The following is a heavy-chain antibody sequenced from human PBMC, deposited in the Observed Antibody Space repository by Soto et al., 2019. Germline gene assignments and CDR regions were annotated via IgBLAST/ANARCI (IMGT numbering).Heavy chain of an antibody. J-gene: IGHJ6*02. Sequence: PSETLSLTCAVSGGSISSGGYSWSWIRRPPGKGLEWIGYIYHSGSTYYNPSLKSRVTISLDTSKDQFTLNLASVSAADTAVYYCARQGPYGMDVWGQGTTVTVSS. CDR2: IYHSGST. CDR3: ARQGPYGMDV. CDR1: GGSISSGGYS. V-gene: IGHV4-30-2*01.